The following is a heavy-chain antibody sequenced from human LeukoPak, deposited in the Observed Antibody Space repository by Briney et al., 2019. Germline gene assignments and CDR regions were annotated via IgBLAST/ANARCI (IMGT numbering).Heavy chain of an antibody. J-gene: IGHJ6*03. D-gene: IGHD2-2*01. V-gene: IGHV1-8*02. CDR1: GYTFTSYD. CDR2: MNPNSGNT. Sequence: ASVKVSCKASGYTFTSYDINWVRQATGQGLEWMGWMNPNSGNTGYAQEFQGRVTMTRNTSISTAYMELSSLRSEDTAVYYCARDFVVVPAAKQNYYYYYMDVWGKGTTVTISS. CDR3: ARDFVVVPAAKQNYYYYYMDV.